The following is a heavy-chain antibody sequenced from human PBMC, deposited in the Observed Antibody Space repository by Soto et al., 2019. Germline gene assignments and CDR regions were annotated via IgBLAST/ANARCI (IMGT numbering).Heavy chain of an antibody. CDR1: GFTFSSYS. V-gene: IGHV3-21*01. Sequence: GGSLRLSCAASGFTFSSYSMNWVRQAPGKGLEWVSSISSSSSYIYYADSVKGRFTISRDNAKNSLYLQMNSLRAEDTDVYYCERGEWSGYSYGDAFDIWGQGTMVTVSS. D-gene: IGHD5-18*01. CDR2: ISSSSSYI. J-gene: IGHJ3*02. CDR3: ERGEWSGYSYGDAFDI.